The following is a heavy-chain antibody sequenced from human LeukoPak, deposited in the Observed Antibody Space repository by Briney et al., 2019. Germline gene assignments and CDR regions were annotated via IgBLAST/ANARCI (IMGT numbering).Heavy chain of an antibody. D-gene: IGHD6-13*01. Sequence: GGSLRLSCGASGFTFSSYWMSWVRQAAGKGLEWVANIKQDGSEKYYVDSVKGRFTISRDNAKNSLYLQMNSLRAEDTAVYYCARSHAAAFDYWGQGTLVTVSS. CDR2: IKQDGSEK. V-gene: IGHV3-7*04. CDR1: GFTFSSYW. J-gene: IGHJ4*02. CDR3: ARSHAAAFDY.